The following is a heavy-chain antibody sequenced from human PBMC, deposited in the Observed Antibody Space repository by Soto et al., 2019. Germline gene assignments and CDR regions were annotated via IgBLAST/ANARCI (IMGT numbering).Heavy chain of an antibody. CDR1: GFTFSSYS. CDR3: ARDYYGSGTAFDI. D-gene: IGHD3-10*01. Sequence: GGSLRLSCAASGFTFSSYSMNWVRQAPGKGLEWVSSISSSSSYIYYADSVKGRFTISRDNAKNSLYLQMNSLRAEDTAVYYCARDYYGSGTAFDIWGQGTMVTVSS. J-gene: IGHJ3*02. V-gene: IGHV3-21*01. CDR2: ISSSSSYI.